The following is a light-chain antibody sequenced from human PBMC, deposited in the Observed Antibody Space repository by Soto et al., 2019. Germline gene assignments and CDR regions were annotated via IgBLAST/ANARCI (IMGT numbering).Light chain of an antibody. CDR2: DAS. CDR3: QHSTTWT. J-gene: IGKJ1*01. CDR1: QSINTW. V-gene: IGKV1-5*01. Sequence: IHMTHSPSTLSASVLYRVTVTCRSSQSINTWLAWYQQKPGKAPKLLIYDASSLQSWVPSRFSGSGSGTDFTLTISSLQPEDFATYSCQHSTTWTFGQGTKVDNK.